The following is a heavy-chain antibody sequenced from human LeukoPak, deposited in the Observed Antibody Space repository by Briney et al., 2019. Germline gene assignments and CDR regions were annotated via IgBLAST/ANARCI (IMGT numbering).Heavy chain of an antibody. J-gene: IGHJ3*02. V-gene: IGHV3-30*01. Sequence: GGSLRLSCAASGFTFSSYAMHWFRQAPGKGLEWVAVISYDGSNKYYADSVKGRFTISRDNSKNTLYLQMTSLRAEDTAVYYCARVGGYCSSTSCLHDAFDIWGQGTMVTVSS. CDR2: ISYDGSNK. CDR1: GFTFSSYA. CDR3: ARVGGYCSSTSCLHDAFDI. D-gene: IGHD2-2*01.